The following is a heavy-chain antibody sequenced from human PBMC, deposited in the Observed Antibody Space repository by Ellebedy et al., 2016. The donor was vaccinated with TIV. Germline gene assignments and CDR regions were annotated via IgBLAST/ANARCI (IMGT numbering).Heavy chain of an antibody. CDR1: GYTITTYY. Sequence: ASVKVSCKASGYTITTYYLHWVRQAPGQGLEWMGRINPNTGATDYAQKFQGRVTMTSDTSISTAFMELSSLRSDDTVVYYCARGGGFSSSPFDYWGQGTAVTVS. CDR3: ARGGGFSSSPFDY. D-gene: IGHD3-16*01. CDR2: INPNTGAT. V-gene: IGHV1-2*05. J-gene: IGHJ4*02.